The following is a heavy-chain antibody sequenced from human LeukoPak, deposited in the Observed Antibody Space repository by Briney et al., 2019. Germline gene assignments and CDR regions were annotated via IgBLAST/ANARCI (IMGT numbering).Heavy chain of an antibody. Sequence: GGSLRLSCAASGFTFSSYSMNWVGQAPGKGLEWVSSISSSSSYIYYADSVKGRFTISRDNAKNSLYLQMNSLRAEDTAVYYCARSSIHSSSPHNAFDIWGQGTMVTVSS. CDR3: ARSSIHSSSPHNAFDI. CDR1: GFTFSSYS. V-gene: IGHV3-21*01. CDR2: ISSSSSYI. D-gene: IGHD6-13*01. J-gene: IGHJ3*02.